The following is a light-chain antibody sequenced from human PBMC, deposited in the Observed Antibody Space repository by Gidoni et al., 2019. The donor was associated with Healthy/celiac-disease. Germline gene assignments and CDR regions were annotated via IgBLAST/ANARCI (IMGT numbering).Light chain of an antibody. V-gene: IGLV3-1*01. CDR2: QDS. J-gene: IGLJ2*01. CDR3: QAWDSSTVV. CDR1: KLGDKY. Sequence: SYELTQPPSESVSPGQTASITCSGDKLGDKYACWYQQKQGQPLVLVIYQDSKRPSGIPERFSGSNSGNTATLTISGTQAMDEADYYCQAWDSSTVVFGGGTQLTVL.